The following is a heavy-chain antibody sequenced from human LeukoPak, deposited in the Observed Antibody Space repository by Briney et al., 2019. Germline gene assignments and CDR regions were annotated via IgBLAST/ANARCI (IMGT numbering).Heavy chain of an antibody. J-gene: IGHJ6*04. CDR1: IDSFTNYY. Sequence: SETLSLTCAVYIDSFTNYYWNWIRQTPGKGLEWIGEVNDSGGTNINPSLKSRVTISVDTSKNQFSLKLSSVTAADTAVYYCARDNSSGYYYRMDVWGKGTTVTISS. V-gene: IGHV4-34*01. D-gene: IGHD3-22*01. CDR2: VNDSGGT. CDR3: ARDNSSGYYYRMDV.